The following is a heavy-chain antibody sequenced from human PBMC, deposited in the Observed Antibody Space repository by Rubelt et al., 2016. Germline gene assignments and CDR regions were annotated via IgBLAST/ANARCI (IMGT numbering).Heavy chain of an antibody. V-gene: IGHV4-4*02. CDR1: GGSISRGNW. D-gene: IGHD5-18*01. Sequence: QVQLQDSGPGLVKPSGTLSLTCAVSGGSISRGNWWSWVRQPPGKGLEWIGKIFHSGSTDYNPSLKRRVTMSVDKSKNQFSLTLGSVTAADTAVYYCARLSTAMLFDPWGQGTLVTVSS. J-gene: IGHJ5*02. CDR2: IFHSGST. CDR3: ARLSTAMLFDP.